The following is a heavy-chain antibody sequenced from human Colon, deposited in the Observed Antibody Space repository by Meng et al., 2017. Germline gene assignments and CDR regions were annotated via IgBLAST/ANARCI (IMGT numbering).Heavy chain of an antibody. CDR2: ISSSGTTT. CDR3: TRSGYEFEYFQH. V-gene: IGHV3-48*03. D-gene: IGHD3-3*01. CDR1: GFTFSSYE. J-gene: IGHJ1*01. Sequence: GESLKISCAASGFTFSSYEMNWVRQAPGKGLEWVSYISSSGTTTYHADSVKGRFTVSRDNAKKSLYLQINSLRAEDTAIYYCTRSGYEFEYFQHWGRGALVTVSS.